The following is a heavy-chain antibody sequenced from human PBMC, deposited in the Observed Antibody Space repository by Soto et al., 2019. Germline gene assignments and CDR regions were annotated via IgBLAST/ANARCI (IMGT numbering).Heavy chain of an antibody. Sequence: QVQLVESGGGVVQPGRSLRLSCAASGFTFSSYGMHWVRQAPGKGLEWVAVISYDGSNKYYADSVKGRFTISRDNSKNTLYLQMNSLRAEDTDVYYCAKDGMEVEGYYDFWSGYYGRAYYYYYMDVWGKGTTVTVSS. CDR2: ISYDGSNK. J-gene: IGHJ6*03. V-gene: IGHV3-30*18. CDR1: GFTFSSYG. D-gene: IGHD3-3*01. CDR3: AKDGMEVEGYYDFWSGYYGRAYYYYYMDV.